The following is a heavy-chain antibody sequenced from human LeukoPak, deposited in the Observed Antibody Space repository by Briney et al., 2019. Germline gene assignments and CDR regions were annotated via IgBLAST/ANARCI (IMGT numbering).Heavy chain of an antibody. V-gene: IGHV3-48*03. J-gene: IGHJ3*01. D-gene: IGHD3-10*01. CDR3: AREGYYYGSESHQADAFDV. CDR1: GFTLSSCD. CDR2: IRIGGSSI. Sequence: PGGSLRLSCAASGFTLSSCDMNWVRQAPGKGLESLSFIRIGGSSICYADSVKGRFTISRDNSKNTLYLEMNSLSAEDTAVYYCAREGYYYGSESHQADAFDVWGHGTMVTVSS.